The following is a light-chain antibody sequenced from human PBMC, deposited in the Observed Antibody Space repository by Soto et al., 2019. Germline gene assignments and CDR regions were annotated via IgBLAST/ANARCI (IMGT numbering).Light chain of an antibody. CDR3: LQHNSYPLT. Sequence: DILMTQSPSSLSASVGDRVTITCRASQGIRNDLGWYQQKPGKAPKRLIYAASSLQSVVPSRFSGSGSGTEFTISSRSRQAEGFATYYCLQHNSYPLTFGGGTKVEIK. J-gene: IGKJ4*01. CDR2: AAS. CDR1: QGIRND. V-gene: IGKV1-17*01.